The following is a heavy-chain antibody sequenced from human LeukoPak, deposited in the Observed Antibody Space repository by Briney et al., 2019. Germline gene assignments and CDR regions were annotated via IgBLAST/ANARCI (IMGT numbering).Heavy chain of an antibody. J-gene: IGHJ5*02. Sequence: ASVKVSCKASGYTFTSYYMHWVRQAPGQGLEWMGIINPSGGSTSYAQKFQGRVTMTRDTSTSTVYMELSSLRSEDTAVYYCARRRVTVLTPFNCFDPWGQGTLVTVSS. CDR1: GYTFTSYY. D-gene: IGHD4-23*01. CDR2: INPSGGST. CDR3: ARRRVTVLTPFNCFDP. V-gene: IGHV1-46*01.